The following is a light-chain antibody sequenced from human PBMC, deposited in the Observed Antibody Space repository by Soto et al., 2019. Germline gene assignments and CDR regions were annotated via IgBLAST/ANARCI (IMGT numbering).Light chain of an antibody. CDR1: QTIDSN. J-gene: IGKJ2*01. CDR3: QQYNNWPQT. V-gene: IGKV3-15*01. Sequence: EIVMTQSPATLSVSPGERATLFCRASQTIDSNLAWYQQKPGQAPRLLIYGASTRATGISARFSGSGSGTEFTLIISSLQSEDVAVYYCQQYNNWPQTFGQGTNLEI. CDR2: GAS.